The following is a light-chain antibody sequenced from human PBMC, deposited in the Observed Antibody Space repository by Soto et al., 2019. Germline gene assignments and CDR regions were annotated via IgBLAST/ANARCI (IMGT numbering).Light chain of an antibody. CDR3: QQYNNWPWT. CDR1: QSVSSN. J-gene: IGKJ1*01. V-gene: IGKV3-15*01. Sequence: EIVMTQSPATLSVSPGERATLPCRASQSVSSNLAWYQQKPGQAPRPLIYGASTRATGIPARFSGSGSGTAFSLTISTLQSEDSAVYSWQQYNNWPWTFGQGTKVEIK. CDR2: GAS.